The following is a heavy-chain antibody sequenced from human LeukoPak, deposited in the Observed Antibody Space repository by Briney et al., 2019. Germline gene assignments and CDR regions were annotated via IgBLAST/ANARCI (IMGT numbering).Heavy chain of an antibody. J-gene: IGHJ3*02. Sequence: ASVKISCKVSGYTFTDYYMRWVQQAPGKGLEWMGLVDPEDGETIYAEKFQGRVTITADTSTDTAYMELSSLRSEDTAVYYCATDCGPRRSEAFDIWGQGTMVTVSS. CDR1: GYTFTDYY. V-gene: IGHV1-69-2*01. D-gene: IGHD2-21*01. CDR2: VDPEDGET. CDR3: ATDCGPRRSEAFDI.